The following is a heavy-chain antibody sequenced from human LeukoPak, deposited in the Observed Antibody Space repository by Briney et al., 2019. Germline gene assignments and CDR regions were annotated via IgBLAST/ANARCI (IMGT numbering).Heavy chain of an antibody. V-gene: IGHV4-30-2*01. CDR3: VRNAYYSIDH. CDR2: IYHSGST. J-gene: IGHJ4*02. D-gene: IGHD4/OR15-4a*01. Sequence: SETLSLTCTVSGGSISSGGYYWSWIRQPPGKGLEWIGYIYHSGSTYYNPSLKSRVTISVEKSKSQFSLKLTSVTAADTAVYYCVRNAYYSIDHWGQGTLVTVSS. CDR1: GGSISSGGYY.